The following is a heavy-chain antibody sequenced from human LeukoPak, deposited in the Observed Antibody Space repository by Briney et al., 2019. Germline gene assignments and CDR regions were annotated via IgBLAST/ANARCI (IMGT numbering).Heavy chain of an antibody. J-gene: IGHJ4*02. CDR3: ARPYCSGGSCYSGHFDY. CDR1: GFTFRSYG. Sequence: PGGSLRLSCAASGFTFRSYGIHWVRQAPGKGLEWVAFILYDGSNKFYADSVKGRFTISKDNSKNTLYLQMNSLRAEDTAVYYCARPYCSGGSCYSGHFDYWGQGTLVTVSS. CDR2: ILYDGSNK. V-gene: IGHV3-30*02. D-gene: IGHD2-15*01.